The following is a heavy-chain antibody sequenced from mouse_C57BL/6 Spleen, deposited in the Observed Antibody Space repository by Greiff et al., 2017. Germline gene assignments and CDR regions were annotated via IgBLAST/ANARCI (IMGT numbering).Heavy chain of an antibody. J-gene: IGHJ1*03. CDR3: TGGFTVGRYFDV. V-gene: IGHV6-3*01. CDR1: GFTFSNYW. CDR2: IRLKSDNYAT. Sequence: EVKLMESGGGLVQPGGSMKLSCVASGFTFSNYWMNWVRQSPEKGLEWVAQIRLKSDNYATHYAESVKGRFTISRDDSKSSVYLQMNNLRAEDTGIYYCTGGFTVGRYFDVWGTGTTVTVSS. D-gene: IGHD1-1*01.